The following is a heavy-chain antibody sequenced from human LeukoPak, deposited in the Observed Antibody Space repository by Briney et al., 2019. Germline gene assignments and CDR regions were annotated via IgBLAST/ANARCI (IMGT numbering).Heavy chain of an antibody. V-gene: IGHV3-7*01. J-gene: IGHJ6*03. Sequence: PGGSLRLSCAASGFTFSSYWMSWVRQAPGKGLEWVANIKQDGSEKYYVDSVKGRFTISRDNAKNSLYLQMNSLRAEDTAVYYCARDVYYDSSGYLPYYYYYMDVWGKGTTVTISS. CDR3: ARDVYYDSSGYLPYYYYYMDV. D-gene: IGHD3-22*01. CDR1: GFTFSSYW. CDR2: IKQDGSEK.